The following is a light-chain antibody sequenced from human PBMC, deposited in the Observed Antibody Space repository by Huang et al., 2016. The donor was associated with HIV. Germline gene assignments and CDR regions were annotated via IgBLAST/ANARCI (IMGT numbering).Light chain of an antibody. CDR3: QQYESWPPLT. V-gene: IGKV3-15*01. Sequence: EIVMTQSPDTLSVSPGERATPSCRASQSVRSKLAWYQQKPGQAPRLLLHATSTRAAGGPARCSGSGSGTEFTLTISSLQSEDCGVYYCQQYESWPPLTFGGGTKVEIK. CDR1: QSVRSK. J-gene: IGKJ4*01. CDR2: ATS.